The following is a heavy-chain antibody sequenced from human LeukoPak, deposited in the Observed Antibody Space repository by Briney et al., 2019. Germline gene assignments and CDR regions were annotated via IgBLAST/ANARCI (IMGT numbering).Heavy chain of an antibody. Sequence: GESLKISCKGSGYSFTSYWIGWVRQMPGKGLEWTGIIYPGDSDTRYSPSFQGQVTISADKSISTAYLQWSSLKASDTAMYYCARLMPTYDSSGPPEYYFDYWGQGTLVTVSS. J-gene: IGHJ4*02. CDR3: ARLMPTYDSSGPPEYYFDY. D-gene: IGHD3-22*01. V-gene: IGHV5-51*01. CDR1: GYSFTSYW. CDR2: IYPGDSDT.